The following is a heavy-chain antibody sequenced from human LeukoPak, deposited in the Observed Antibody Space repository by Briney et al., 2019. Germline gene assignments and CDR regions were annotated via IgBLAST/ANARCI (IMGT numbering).Heavy chain of an antibody. J-gene: IGHJ4*02. CDR2: IYYTGNT. D-gene: IGHD3-9*01. CDR1: GDSIIGYY. CDR3: ARPTIFEYYFDY. V-gene: IGHV4-39*07. Sequence: SETLSLTCSVSGDSIIGYYWGWIRQPPGKGLEWIGNIYYTGNTYYNSSLKSRVTISLDTSKNQFSLKVISMTAADTAVYYCARPTIFEYYFDYWGQGTLVTVSS.